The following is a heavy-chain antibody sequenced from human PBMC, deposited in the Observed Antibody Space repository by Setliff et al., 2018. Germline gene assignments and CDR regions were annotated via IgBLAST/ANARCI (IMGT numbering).Heavy chain of an antibody. CDR3: ARSWFGELFDYFDY. CDR1: GGSISSGDYY. D-gene: IGHD3-10*01. CDR2: IYYSGST. V-gene: IGHV4-30-4*08. J-gene: IGHJ4*02. Sequence: PSETLSLTCTVSGGSISSGDYYWSWIRQPPGKGLEWIGYIYYSGSTYYNPSLKSRVTISVDTPKNQFSLKLSSVTAADTAVYYCARSWFGELFDYFDYWGQGTLVTSPQ.